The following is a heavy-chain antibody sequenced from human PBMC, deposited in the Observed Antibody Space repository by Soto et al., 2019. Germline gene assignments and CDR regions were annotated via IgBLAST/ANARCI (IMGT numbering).Heavy chain of an antibody. J-gene: IGHJ3*02. Sequence: PSETLSLTCAIYGGSFSGYYWSWLRQPPGKGLEWIGYIYYSGSTNYNPSLKSRVTISVDTSKNQFSLKLSSVTAADTAVYYCARVWGGAFDIWGQGTMVTVSS. CDR2: IYYSGST. CDR1: GGSFSGYY. CDR3: ARVWGGAFDI. D-gene: IGHD3-10*01. V-gene: IGHV4-59*01.